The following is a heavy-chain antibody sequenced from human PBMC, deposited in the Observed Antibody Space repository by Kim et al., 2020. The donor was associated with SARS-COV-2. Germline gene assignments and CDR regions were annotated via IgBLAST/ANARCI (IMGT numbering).Heavy chain of an antibody. CDR3: AKENPALRPFDY. CDR2: T. D-gene: IGHD6-25*01. Sequence: TYYADPETGRCTISRDKSKDTLFLQMNSLRAGDTATDYCAKENPALRPFDYWGQGTLVTVSS. J-gene: IGHJ4*02. V-gene: IGHV3-23*01.